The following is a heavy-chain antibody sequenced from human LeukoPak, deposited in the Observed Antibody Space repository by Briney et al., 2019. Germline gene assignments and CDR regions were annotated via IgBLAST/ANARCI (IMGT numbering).Heavy chain of an antibody. CDR2: ISASSTDI. Sequence: GGSLRLSCAASGFTFSNYAMNWVRQAPGKGLEWVSSISASSTDIYYADSVKGRFTISRDSAKNSLYLQINSLRAEDTAIYYCARRGYYDSSGYDYWGQGTLVTVSS. J-gene: IGHJ4*02. CDR1: GFTFSNYA. V-gene: IGHV3-21*01. CDR3: ARRGYYDSSGYDY. D-gene: IGHD3-22*01.